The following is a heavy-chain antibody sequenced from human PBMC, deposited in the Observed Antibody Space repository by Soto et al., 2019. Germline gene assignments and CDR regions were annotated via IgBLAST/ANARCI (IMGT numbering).Heavy chain of an antibody. D-gene: IGHD3-10*01. CDR2: IRQDGGAQ. CDR3: VRGGHGSGSYLGSS. Sequence: LRLSCVASGFTFTTYWMSWVRQAPGKGLEWVANIRQDGGAQYYVDSVKGRFTISRDNAKNSVYLQMDSLRVEDTAVYYCVRGGHGSGSYLGSSWGQGILVTVSS. V-gene: IGHV3-7*03. J-gene: IGHJ5*02. CDR1: GFTFTTYW.